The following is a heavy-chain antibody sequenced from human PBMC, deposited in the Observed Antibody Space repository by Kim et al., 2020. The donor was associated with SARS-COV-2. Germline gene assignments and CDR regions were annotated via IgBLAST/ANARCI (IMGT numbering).Heavy chain of an antibody. J-gene: IGHJ4*02. CDR3: AKDLPHIVLMVYAKFDY. D-gene: IGHD2-8*01. CDR1: GFTFSSYA. Sequence: GGSLRLSCAASGFTFSSYAMSWVRQAPGKGLEWVSAISGSGGSTYYADSVKGRFTISRDNSKNTLYLQMNSLRAEDTAVYYCAKDLPHIVLMVYAKFDYWGQGTLVTVSS. CDR2: ISGSGGST. V-gene: IGHV3-23*01.